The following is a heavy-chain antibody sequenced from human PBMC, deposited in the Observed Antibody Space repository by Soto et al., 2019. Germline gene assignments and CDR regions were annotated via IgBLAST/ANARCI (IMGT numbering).Heavy chain of an antibody. V-gene: IGHV4-59*01. D-gene: IGHD3-3*01. CDR1: GGSIGSYY. Sequence: SETLSLTCTVSGGSIGSYYWSWIRQPPGRGLEWIGCVYYSDGTNYNPSLKSRVTMSMDKSSNQFSLRLSSVTAADTAVYYCARCRIKADYDFWSGYPRYYYYGMDVWGQGNTVTVSS. CDR2: VYYSDGT. CDR3: ARCRIKADYDFWSGYPRYYYYGMDV. J-gene: IGHJ6*02.